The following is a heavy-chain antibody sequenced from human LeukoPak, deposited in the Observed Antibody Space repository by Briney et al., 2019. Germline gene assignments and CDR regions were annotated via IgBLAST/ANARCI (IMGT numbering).Heavy chain of an antibody. J-gene: IGHJ4*02. Sequence: GGSLRLSCVASGFTFSDYSMNWVRQAPGKGLEWVSYISAWSSTIYYADSVKGRFTISRDNAKNSLFLQMNSLRAEDTAVYYCARDEAAGYYSDKYYFDYWGQGTLVTVSS. CDR1: GFTFSDYS. CDR3: ARDEAAGYYSDKYYFDY. V-gene: IGHV3-48*01. D-gene: IGHD3-22*01. CDR2: ISAWSSTI.